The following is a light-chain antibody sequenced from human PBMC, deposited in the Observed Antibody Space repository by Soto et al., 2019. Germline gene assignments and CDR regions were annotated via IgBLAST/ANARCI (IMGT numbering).Light chain of an antibody. J-gene: IGKJ1*01. Sequence: DIQMTQSPSSRSASVGDRVTITCRTSQSINTYLNWFQQKPGEAPKLLIYDASALPRRVPSSFSGSGSGTKFTLTIASLQPDDFATYYCQQYETLSGTFGPGTKVEIK. CDR2: DAS. CDR1: QSINTY. CDR3: QQYETLSGT. V-gene: IGKV1-39*01.